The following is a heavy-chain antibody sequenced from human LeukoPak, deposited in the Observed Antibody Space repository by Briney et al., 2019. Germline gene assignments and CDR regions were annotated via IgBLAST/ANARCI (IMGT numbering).Heavy chain of an antibody. CDR2: IYYSGST. CDR1: GGSISSSSYY. J-gene: IGHJ5*02. Sequence: SETLSLTCTVSGGSISSSSYYWGWIRQPPGKGLEWIGSIYYSGSTYYNPSLKSRVTISVDTSKNQFSLKLSSVTAADTAVYYCARVPYYCSSTSCYTGIVNWFDPWGQGTLVTVSS. CDR3: ARVPYYCSSTSCYTGIVNWFDP. V-gene: IGHV4-39*07. D-gene: IGHD2-2*02.